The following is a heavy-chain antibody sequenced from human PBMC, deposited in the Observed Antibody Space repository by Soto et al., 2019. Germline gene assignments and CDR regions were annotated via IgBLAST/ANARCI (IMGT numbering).Heavy chain of an antibody. V-gene: IGHV4-59*01. J-gene: IGHJ5*02. CDR3: ARGGDSTGWYNWFDP. D-gene: IGHD6-19*01. CDR2: IDYSGST. Sequence: QVQLQESGPGLVKPSETLSLTCTVSGGSISSYCWSWIRQPPGQGLELIGYIDYSGSTRYNPSLKSRVTISLDTSKTQFSLGLSSVTAADTAVYHCARGGDSTGWYNWFDPWGQGALVTVSS. CDR1: GGSISSYC.